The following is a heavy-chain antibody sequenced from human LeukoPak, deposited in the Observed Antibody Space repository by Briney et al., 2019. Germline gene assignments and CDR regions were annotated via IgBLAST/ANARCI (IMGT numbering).Heavy chain of an antibody. CDR2: IWYDGSNK. V-gene: IGHV3-33*01. CDR3: ARDVGNFDY. CDR1: GFTFSSYG. J-gene: IGHJ4*02. Sequence: GRSLRLSCAASGFTFSSYGMHWVRQAPGKGLEWVAVIWYDGSNKYYADSVKGRFTISRDNAKKTLYLQMNSLRAEDTAVYYCARDVGNFDYWGQGTLVTVSS.